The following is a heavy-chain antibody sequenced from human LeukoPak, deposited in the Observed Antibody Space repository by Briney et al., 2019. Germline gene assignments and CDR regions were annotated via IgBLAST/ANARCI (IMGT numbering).Heavy chain of an antibody. CDR1: GGSFSGYY. D-gene: IGHD2-2*01. CDR3: ARVRIPAVIFWFDP. J-gene: IGHJ5*02. Sequence: SETLSLTCAVYGGSFSGYYWSWIRQPPGKGLEGIGEINHSGSTNYNPSLKSRVTISVDTSKNQFSLKLSSVTAADTAVYYCARVRIPAVIFWFDPWGQGTLVTVSS. V-gene: IGHV4-34*01. CDR2: INHSGST.